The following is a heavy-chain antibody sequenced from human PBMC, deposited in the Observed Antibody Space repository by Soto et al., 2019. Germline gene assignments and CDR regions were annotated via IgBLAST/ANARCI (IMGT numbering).Heavy chain of an antibody. J-gene: IGHJ4*02. CDR3: ARVTLGPTPFDY. D-gene: IGHD6-13*01. CDR2: IYYNENT. V-gene: IGHV4-30-4*01. Sequence: QVQLQESGPGLVKPSQTLSLTCTVSAGSISSDDYYWSWIRQPPGKGLEWIGYIYYNENTYYNPSLKTRVTISIHTSKNQFSLRLSSVTAADTAVYYCARVTLGPTPFDYWGQGTLVTVSA. CDR1: AGSISSDDYY.